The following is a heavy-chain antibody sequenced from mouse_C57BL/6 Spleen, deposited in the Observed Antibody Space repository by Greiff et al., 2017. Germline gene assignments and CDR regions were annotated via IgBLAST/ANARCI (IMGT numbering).Heavy chain of an antibody. V-gene: IGHV1-42*01. CDR1: GYSFTGYY. Sequence: VQLQQSGPELVKPGASVKISCKASGYSFTGYYMNWVKQSPEKSLEWIGEINPSTGGTTYNQKFKAKATLTVDKSSSTAYMQLKSLTSEDSAVYYCARVDGSSYEGFDYWGQGTTLTVSS. J-gene: IGHJ2*01. CDR3: ARVDGSSYEGFDY. CDR2: INPSTGGT. D-gene: IGHD1-1*01.